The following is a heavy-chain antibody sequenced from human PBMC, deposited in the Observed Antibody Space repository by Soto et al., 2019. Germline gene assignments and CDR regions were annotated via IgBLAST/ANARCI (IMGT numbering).Heavy chain of an antibody. D-gene: IGHD1-7*01. CDR3: ANWNYPQSD. J-gene: IGHJ4*02. CDR2: ISNDGSNK. Sequence: QVQLVESGGGVVQPGKSLRLSCAASGFTFNTYGMHWVRQAPGKGPEWVAVISNDGSNKYYADSVKGRFTISRDNSKNTRYLQTNSLRAEDTAVYYCANWNYPQSDWGQGTLVTVSS. CDR1: GFTFNTYG. V-gene: IGHV3-30*18.